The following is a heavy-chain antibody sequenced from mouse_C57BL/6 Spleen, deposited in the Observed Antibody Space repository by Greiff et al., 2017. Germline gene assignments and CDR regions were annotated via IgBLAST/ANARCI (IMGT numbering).Heavy chain of an antibody. V-gene: IGHV3-6*01. D-gene: IGHD2-4*01. CDR1: GYSITSGYY. CDR2: ISYDGSN. CDR3: AKGDYGGFAY. J-gene: IGHJ3*01. Sequence: ESGPGLVKPSQSLSLTCSVTGYSITSGYYWNWIRQFPGNKLEWMGYISYDGSNNYNPSLKNRISITRDTSKNRFFLKLNSVTTEDTTTYYCAKGDYGGFAYGGQGTLVTVSA.